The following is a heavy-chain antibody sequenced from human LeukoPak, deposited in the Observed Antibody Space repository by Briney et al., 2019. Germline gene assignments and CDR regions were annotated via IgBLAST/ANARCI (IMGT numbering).Heavy chain of an antibody. J-gene: IGHJ3*01. CDR2: ITHSGST. CDR1: GGSFSGYY. D-gene: IGHD4-11*01. V-gene: IGHV4-34*01. Sequence: SETLSLTCAVYGGSFSGYYWSWIRQPPGKGLEWIGEITHSGSTNYNSSLKSRVTISVDTSKNQFSLKLNSVTAADTAVYYCARDYTSWGQGTMVTVPS. CDR3: ARDYTS.